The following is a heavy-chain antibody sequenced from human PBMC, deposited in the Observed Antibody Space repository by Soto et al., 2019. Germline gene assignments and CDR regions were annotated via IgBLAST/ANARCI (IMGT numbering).Heavy chain of an antibody. Sequence: PGGSLRLSCAASGFTFSSYAMSWVRQAPGKGLEWVSAISGGGGSTYYADSVKGRFTISRDNSKNTLYLKMNSLRAEDTAVYYCAKHWFYSGSYYRAFQHWGQGTLVTVSS. CDR1: GFTFSSYA. CDR3: AKHWFYSGSYYRAFQH. CDR2: ISGGGGST. J-gene: IGHJ1*01. D-gene: IGHD1-26*01. V-gene: IGHV3-23*01.